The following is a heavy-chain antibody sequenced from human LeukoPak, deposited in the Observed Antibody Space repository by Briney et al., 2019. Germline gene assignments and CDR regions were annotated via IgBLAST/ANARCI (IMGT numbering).Heavy chain of an antibody. CDR2: ISGNSFHI. J-gene: IGHJ4*02. CDR1: GFSFSDYS. V-gene: IGHV3-21*01. D-gene: IGHD1-26*01. Sequence: GGSLRLSCAASGFSFSDYSMTWVRQAPGKALEWVSSISGNSFHIFYADSVKGRFTISRDNAYKSLYLQLNSLRAEDTAVYYCASGTIVGARGADNWGQGTLVTVSS. CDR3: ASGTIVGARGADN.